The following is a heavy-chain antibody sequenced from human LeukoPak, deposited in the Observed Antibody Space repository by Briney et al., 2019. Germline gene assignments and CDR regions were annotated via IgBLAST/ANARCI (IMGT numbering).Heavy chain of an antibody. CDR1: GVSISSSNSY. J-gene: IGHJ6*03. CDR3: TRGSIAYYYMDV. CDR2: IYYSGST. Sequence: PSETLSLTCTVSGVSISSSNSYWSWIRQPPGKGLEWIGNIYYSGSTNYNPSLKSRVTISVDTSKNQFSLKLSSVTAADTAVYYCTRGSIAYYYMDVWGKGTTVTISS. V-gene: IGHV4-61*01. D-gene: IGHD3-22*01.